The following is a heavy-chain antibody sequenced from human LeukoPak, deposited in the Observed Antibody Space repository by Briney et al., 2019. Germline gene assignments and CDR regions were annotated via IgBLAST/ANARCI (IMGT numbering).Heavy chain of an antibody. Sequence: SETLSLTCTVSGVSISSGGYYWSWIRQHPGKGLEWIGYIYYSGSTYYNPSLKSRVTISVDTSKNQFSLKLSSVTAADTAVYYCARVPSGNNWNYVWGQGTLVTVSS. CDR2: IYYSGST. CDR3: ARVPSGNNWNYV. J-gene: IGHJ4*02. V-gene: IGHV4-31*03. D-gene: IGHD1-7*01. CDR1: GVSISSGGYY.